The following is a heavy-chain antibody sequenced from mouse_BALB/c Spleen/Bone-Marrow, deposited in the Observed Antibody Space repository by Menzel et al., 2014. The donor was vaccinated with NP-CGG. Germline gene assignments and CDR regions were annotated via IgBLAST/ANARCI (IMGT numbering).Heavy chain of an antibody. J-gene: IGHJ3*01. CDR2: IRLKSNNYAT. Sequence: EVQGVESGGGLVQPGGSMKLSCVASGFTFSNYWMNWVRQSPEKGLEWVAEIRLKSNNYATHYAESVKGRFTISRDDSKSSVYLQMNNSRAEDTGIYYCTGGPHWGQGTLVTVSA. V-gene: IGHV6-6*02. CDR3: TGGPH. CDR1: GFTFSNYW.